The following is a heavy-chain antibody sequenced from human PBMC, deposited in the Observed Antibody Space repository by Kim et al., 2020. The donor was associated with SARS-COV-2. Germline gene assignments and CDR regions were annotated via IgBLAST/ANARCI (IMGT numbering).Heavy chain of an antibody. D-gene: IGHD2-2*01. V-gene: IGHV1-46*01. CDR3: ARGDYCSSTSCYAGGGYYYYMDV. CDR1: GYTFTSYY. Sequence: ASVKVSCKASGYTFTSYYMHWVRQAPGQGLEWMGIINPSGGSTSYAQKFQGRATMTRDTSTSTVYMELSSLRSEDTAVYYCARGDYCSSTSCYAGGGYYYYMDVWGKGTTVTVSS. J-gene: IGHJ6*03. CDR2: INPSGGST.